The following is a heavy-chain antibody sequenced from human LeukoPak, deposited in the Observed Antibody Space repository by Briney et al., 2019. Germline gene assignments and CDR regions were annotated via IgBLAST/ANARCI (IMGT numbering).Heavy chain of an antibody. V-gene: IGHV1-2*02. CDR2: INSNSGVT. Sequence: ASVKVSCKASRYTFTGYYMYWVRHAPGQGLEWMGCINSNSGVTNYAQNFQGRVTMTRDTSISTAYMQLTRLRSVDTAVYYCARAKGGGHYTFDIWGQGTMVTVSP. CDR1: RYTFTGYY. CDR3: ARAKGGGHYTFDI. D-gene: IGHD3-16*01. J-gene: IGHJ3*02.